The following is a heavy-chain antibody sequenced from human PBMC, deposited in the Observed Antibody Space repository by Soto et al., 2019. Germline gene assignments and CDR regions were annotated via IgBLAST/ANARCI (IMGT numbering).Heavy chain of an antibody. D-gene: IGHD1-26*01. CDR1: GFTFSSYG. Sequence: QVQLVESGGGVVQPGRSLRLSCAASGFTFSSYGMHWVRQAPGKGLEWVAVISYDGSNKYYADSVKGRFTISRDNSKNTLYLQMNSLRDEDTAVYYCAKGIEDSGVIALASPPEYWGQGTLVTVSS. J-gene: IGHJ4*02. V-gene: IGHV3-30*18. CDR3: AKGIEDSGVIALASPPEY. CDR2: ISYDGSNK.